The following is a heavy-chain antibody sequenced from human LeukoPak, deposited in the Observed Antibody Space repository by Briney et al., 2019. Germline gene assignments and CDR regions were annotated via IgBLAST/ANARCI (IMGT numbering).Heavy chain of an antibody. J-gene: IGHJ4*02. CDR1: GFTFSDYC. CDR3: ARMGRLDY. CDR2: INNDGTSK. Sequence: TGGSLRLSCAASGFTFSDYCETWVRHSPGKGGEGVANINNDGTSKYYVDSVKGRFTISRDNAKNSLYLQMNSLRVDDTAVYYCARMGRLDYWGQGTLVSVSS. D-gene: IGHD5-24*01. V-gene: IGHV3-7*01.